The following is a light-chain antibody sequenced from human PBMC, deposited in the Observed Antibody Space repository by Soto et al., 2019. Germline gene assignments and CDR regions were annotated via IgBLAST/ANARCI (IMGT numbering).Light chain of an antibody. CDR2: AAS. J-gene: IGKJ2*02. CDR1: QSITNY. V-gene: IGKV1-39*01. Sequence: DIQMTQSPSSLSASVGDRVTITCRASQSITNYLNWYQQKPGKAPKLLIYAASSLQSGVPSRFSGRGSGTDFTLTISSLQPEDFATYYCQQSYSAPCTFGQGTKVEIK. CDR3: QQSYSAPCT.